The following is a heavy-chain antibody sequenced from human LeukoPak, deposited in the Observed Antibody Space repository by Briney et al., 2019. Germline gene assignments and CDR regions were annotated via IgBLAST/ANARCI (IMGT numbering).Heavy chain of an antibody. J-gene: IGHJ4*02. CDR2: ISSNGGST. Sequence: GGSLRLSCAASGFTFASYAMTWVRQAPGKGLGWVSAISSNGGSTCYADSVKGRFTISRDNSKNTLFLQMNSLRAEDTALYYCAKYLYTSGSFYDYWGQGTLVTVSS. V-gene: IGHV3-23*01. CDR3: AKYLYTSGSFYDY. CDR1: GFTFASYA. D-gene: IGHD3-10*01.